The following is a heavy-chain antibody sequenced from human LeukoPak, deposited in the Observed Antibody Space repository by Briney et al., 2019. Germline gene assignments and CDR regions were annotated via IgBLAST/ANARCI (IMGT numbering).Heavy chain of an antibody. Sequence: ASVKVSCKASGGTFSSYAISWLRQAPGQGLEWMGRIIPIFGTANYAQKFQGRVTITTDESTSTAYMELSSLRSEDTAVYYCARDHSGSVDYWGQGTLVTVSS. CDR3: ARDHSGSVDY. J-gene: IGHJ4*02. CDR1: GGTFSSYA. V-gene: IGHV1-69*05. D-gene: IGHD1-26*01. CDR2: IIPIFGTA.